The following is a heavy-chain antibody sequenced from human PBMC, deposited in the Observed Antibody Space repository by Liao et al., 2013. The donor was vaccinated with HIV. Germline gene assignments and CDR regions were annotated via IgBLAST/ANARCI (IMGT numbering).Heavy chain of an antibody. D-gene: IGHD6-19*01. CDR3: ARVRQWLASGGEAFDI. CDR1: GASFSDHR. V-gene: IGHV4-34*01. CDR2: VNHSGST. Sequence: QVQPQQWGARLLKPSETLSLTCDVDGASFSDHRWSWIRQPQEGLEWIGKVNHSGSTSYTPSLKSRVTISGDISLRLSAVTAADTAVYYCARVRQWLASGGEAFDIWGHGTLVSVSS. J-gene: IGHJ3*02.